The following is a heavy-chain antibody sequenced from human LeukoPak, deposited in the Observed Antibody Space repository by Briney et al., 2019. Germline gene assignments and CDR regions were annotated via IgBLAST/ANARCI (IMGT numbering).Heavy chain of an antibody. CDR1: GGSFSGYY. D-gene: IGHD2-2*01. Sequence: SETLSLTCAVYGGSFSGYYWSWIRQPPGKGLEWIGEINHSGSTSYNPSLKSRVTMSVDTSKNQFSLKLSSVTAADTAVYYCARVVVPAAMRVNWFDPWGQGTLVIVSS. CDR2: INHSGST. CDR3: ARVVVPAAMRVNWFDP. J-gene: IGHJ5*02. V-gene: IGHV4-34*01.